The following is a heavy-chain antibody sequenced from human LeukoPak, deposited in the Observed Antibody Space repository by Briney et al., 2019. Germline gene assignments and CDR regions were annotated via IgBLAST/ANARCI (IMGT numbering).Heavy chain of an antibody. CDR3: AMGYCTRTSCYSALT. J-gene: IGHJ5*02. V-gene: IGHV4-34*01. Sequence: SETLSLTCAVYGGSFSGYYWSWIRQPPGKGLEWIGEINHSGSTNYNPSLKSRVSISADTSKNQFSLRLNSVTAADTAGYYCAMGYCTRTSCYSALTWGQGPLVTVSS. CDR1: GGSFSGYY. D-gene: IGHD2-2*01. CDR2: INHSGST.